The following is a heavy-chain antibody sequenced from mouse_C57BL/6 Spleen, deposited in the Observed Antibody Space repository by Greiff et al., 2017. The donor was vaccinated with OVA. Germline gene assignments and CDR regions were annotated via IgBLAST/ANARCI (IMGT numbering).Heavy chain of an antibody. D-gene: IGHD2-3*01. CDR2: IYPGDGDT. CDR3: ARSVYDGYYHYYAMDY. V-gene: IGHV1-82*01. CDR1: GYAFSSSW. Sequence: VQLQQSGPELVKPGASVKISCKASGYAFSSSWMNWVKQRPGKGLEWIGRIYPGDGDTNYNGKFKGKATLTADKSSSTAYMQLSSLTSEDSAVYFCARSVYDGYYHYYAMDYWGQGTSVTVSS. J-gene: IGHJ4*01.